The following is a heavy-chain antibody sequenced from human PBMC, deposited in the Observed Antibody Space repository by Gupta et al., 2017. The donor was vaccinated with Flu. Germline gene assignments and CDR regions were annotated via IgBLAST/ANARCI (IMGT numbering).Heavy chain of an antibody. CDR2: IWYDGSNK. Sequence: SYGMHWVRQAPGKGLEWVAVIWYDGSNKYYADSVKGRFTISRDNSKNTLYLQMNSLRAEDTAVYYCARDWGVGAPSGWFDPWGQGTLVTVSS. J-gene: IGHJ5*02. CDR3: ARDWGVGAPSGWFDP. D-gene: IGHD1-26*01. CDR1: SYG. V-gene: IGHV3-33*01.